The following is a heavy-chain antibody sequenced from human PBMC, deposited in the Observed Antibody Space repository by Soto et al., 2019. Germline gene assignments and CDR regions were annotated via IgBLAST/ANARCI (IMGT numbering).Heavy chain of an antibody. J-gene: IGHJ6*02. CDR3: ARVLRPYYYYYGMDV. CDR2: IIPIFGTA. Sequence: SVKVSCKASGGTFSSYAISWVRQALGQGLEWMGGIIPIFGTANYAQKFQGRVTITADESTSTAYMELSSLRSEDTAVYYCARVLRPYYYYYGMDVWGQGTTVTVSS. D-gene: IGHD3-10*01. CDR1: GGTFSSYA. V-gene: IGHV1-69*13.